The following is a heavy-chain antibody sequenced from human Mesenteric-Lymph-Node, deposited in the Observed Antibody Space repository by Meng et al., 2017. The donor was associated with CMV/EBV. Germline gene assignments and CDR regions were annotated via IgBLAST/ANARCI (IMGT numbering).Heavy chain of an antibody. D-gene: IGHD3-3*01. CDR2: IYSDTSVT. V-gene: IGHV3-23*03. CDR3: ARDQSLERLVPPVYGMDV. CDR1: GFTFRNYA. J-gene: IGHJ6*02. Sequence: GGSLRLSCEASGFTFRNYAMNWVRQAPGKGLEWVAVIYSDTSVTYYADSVKGRFTISRDNSKDKLYLQMSSLRAEDTAVYYCARDQSLERLVPPVYGMDVWGQGTTVTVSS.